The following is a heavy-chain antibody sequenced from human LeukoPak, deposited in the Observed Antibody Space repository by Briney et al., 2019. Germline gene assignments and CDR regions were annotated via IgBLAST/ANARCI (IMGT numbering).Heavy chain of an antibody. J-gene: IGHJ4*02. Sequence: PGGSLRLSCAASGFTFSSYAMSWVRQAPGKALEWVSAISGSGGSTYYADSVKGRFTISRDNSKNTLYLQMNSLRPEDTAVYYCAKMWAVGSGWHLVPFDYWGQGTLVTVST. V-gene: IGHV3-23*01. CDR1: GFTFSSYA. D-gene: IGHD6-19*01. CDR3: AKMWAVGSGWHLVPFDY. CDR2: ISGSGGST.